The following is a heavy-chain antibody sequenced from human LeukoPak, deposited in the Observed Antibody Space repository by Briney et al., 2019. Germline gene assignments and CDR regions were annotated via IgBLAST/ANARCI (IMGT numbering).Heavy chain of an antibody. J-gene: IGHJ4*02. V-gene: IGHV3-21*04. CDR3: ARVRGVGYYDSSGYPDY. D-gene: IGHD3-22*01. Sequence: GGSLRLSCAASGFTFSSYSMNWVRQAPGKGLEWVSSIRSSSTYIYYADSLKGRFTISRDNAKNSLYLQMNSLRAEDTALYYCARVRGVGYYDSSGYPDYWGQGTLVTVSS. CDR2: IRSSSTYI. CDR1: GFTFSSYS.